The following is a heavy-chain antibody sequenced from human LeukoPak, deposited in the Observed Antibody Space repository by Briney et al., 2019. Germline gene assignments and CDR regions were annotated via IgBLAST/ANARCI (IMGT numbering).Heavy chain of an antibody. CDR1: GFTFSSYE. J-gene: IGHJ5*02. V-gene: IGHV3-48*03. D-gene: IGHD2-15*01. CDR2: ISSSGTTI. Sequence: GGSLRLSCAASGFTFSSYEMNWVRQAPGKGLEWVSYISSSGTTIYYADYVKGRFTISRDNAKNSLYLQMNSLRAEDTAVYYCARIVVPGLGLDPWGQGTLVTVSS. CDR3: ARIVVPGLGLDP.